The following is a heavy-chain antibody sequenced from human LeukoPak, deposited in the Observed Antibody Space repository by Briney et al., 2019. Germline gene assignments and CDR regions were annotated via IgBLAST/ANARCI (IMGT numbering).Heavy chain of an antibody. CDR1: GFTVSSNY. CDR3: ARVGGSSWYGLGAVAGTDDY. D-gene: IGHD6-19*01. J-gene: IGHJ4*02. CDR2: ISGSGGST. Sequence: GGSLRLSCAASGFTVSSNYMSWVRQAPGKGLEWVSAISGSGGSTYYADSVKGRFTISRDNSKNTLYLQMNSLRAEDTAVYYCARVGGSSWYGLGAVAGTDDYWGQGTLVTVSS. V-gene: IGHV3-23*01.